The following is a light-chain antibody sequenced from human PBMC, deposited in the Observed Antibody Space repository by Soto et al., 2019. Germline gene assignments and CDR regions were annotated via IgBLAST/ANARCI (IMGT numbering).Light chain of an antibody. CDR1: STNIGINT. V-gene: IGLV1-44*01. J-gene: IGLJ1*01. CDR3: TSHSGLNAWYV. CDR2: TDN. Sequence: QSVLTQPPSTSGSPGQRVTISCSGGSTNIGINTVNWYQQLPGTAPKVLIYTDNQRPSGVPDRFSGSKSGTSASLAINGLQSGDEADYYCTSHSGLNAWYVFGTGTKVTVL.